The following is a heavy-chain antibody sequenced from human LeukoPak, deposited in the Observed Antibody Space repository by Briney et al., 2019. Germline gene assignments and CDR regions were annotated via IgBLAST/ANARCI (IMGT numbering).Heavy chain of an antibody. CDR3: ARRYSSSSPVYYYYYMDV. CDR1: GGSISSYY. J-gene: IGHJ6*03. Sequence: SETLSLTCTVSGGSISSYYWSWIRQPPGKGLEWIGYIYTSGSTNYNPSLKSRVTISVDTSKNQFSLKLSSVTAADTAVYYCARRYSSSSPVYYYYYMDVWGKGTTVTVSS. D-gene: IGHD6-6*01. V-gene: IGHV4-4*09. CDR2: IYTSGST.